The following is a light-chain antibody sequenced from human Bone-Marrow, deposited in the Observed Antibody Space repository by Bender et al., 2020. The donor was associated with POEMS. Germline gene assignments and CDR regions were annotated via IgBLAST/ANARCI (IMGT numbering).Light chain of an antibody. CDR3: SSDAASSTQV. CDR2: DVN. V-gene: IGLV2-14*03. CDR1: SSDIGAYIH. J-gene: IGLJ2*01. Sequence: QSALTQPASVSGSPGQSITISCTGTSSDIGAYIHVSWYQHHPGRAPKLLLYDVNYRPSGVSNRFSGSKSGHTASLTISGLQAEDEADYYVSSDAASSTQVFGGGTKLTVL.